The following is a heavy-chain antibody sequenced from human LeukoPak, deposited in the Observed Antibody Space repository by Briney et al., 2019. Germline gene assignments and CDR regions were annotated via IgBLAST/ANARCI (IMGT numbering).Heavy chain of an antibody. J-gene: IGHJ6*02. V-gene: IGHV3-23*01. Sequence: GGSLRLSCAASGFTFSSYAMSWVRQAPGKGLEWVSAISGSGGSTYYADSVKGRFTISRDNSKNTLYLQMNSLRAEDTAVYYCASSGHSSSWYATSDYYGMDVWGQGTTVTVSS. D-gene: IGHD6-13*01. CDR2: ISGSGGST. CDR3: ASSGHSSSWYATSDYYGMDV. CDR1: GFTFSSYA.